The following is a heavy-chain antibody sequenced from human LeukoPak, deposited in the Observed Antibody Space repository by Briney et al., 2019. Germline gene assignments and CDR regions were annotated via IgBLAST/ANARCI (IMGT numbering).Heavy chain of an antibody. V-gene: IGHV3-23*01. CDR1: GFTFSNYA. Sequence: PGGSLRLSCAASGFTFSNYAMSWVRQAPGQGLEWVSVISGSGGVTSYADSARGRFTISRDIYKNTVYLQMNSLRADGTAVYYCAKGTAVHDAFDLWGQGTMVTVSS. CDR3: AKGTAVHDAFDL. J-gene: IGHJ3*01. CDR2: ISGSGGVT.